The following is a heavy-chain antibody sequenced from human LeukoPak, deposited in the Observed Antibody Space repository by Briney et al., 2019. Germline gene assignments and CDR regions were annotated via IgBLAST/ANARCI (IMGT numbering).Heavy chain of an antibody. CDR3: ARRVYNSGSYSWFDP. CDR1: GFTFSSYG. D-gene: IGHD1-26*01. CDR2: ISYDGSNK. J-gene: IGHJ5*02. Sequence: SGGSLRLSCAASGFTFSSYGMHWVRQAPGKGLEWVAVISYDGSNKYYADSVKGRFTISRDNAKNSLYLQMNSLRDEDTAVYYCARRVYNSGSYSWFDPWGQGTLVTVSS. V-gene: IGHV3-30*03.